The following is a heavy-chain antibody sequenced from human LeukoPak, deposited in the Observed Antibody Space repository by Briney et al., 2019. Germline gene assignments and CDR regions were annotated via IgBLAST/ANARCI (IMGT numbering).Heavy chain of an antibody. D-gene: IGHD6-13*01. J-gene: IGHJ4*02. CDR3: AQKTPGTHPFDY. V-gene: IGHV3-23*01. CDR2: CGTSGDT. CDR1: GFTFSSYA. Sequence: GGSLRLSCAASGFTFSSYAMNWVRQAPGKGLEWVSACGTSGDTYYADSVRGRFTISRDDAKNTVYLQMSSLRAEDTAVYYCAQKTPGTHPFDYWGQGTLVTVSS.